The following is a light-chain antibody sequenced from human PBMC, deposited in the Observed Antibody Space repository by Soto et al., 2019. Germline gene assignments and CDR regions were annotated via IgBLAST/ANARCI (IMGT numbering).Light chain of an antibody. Sequence: QSALTQPPSASGSPGQSVTISCTGTSSDVGGYNYVSWYQRNPGKAPRLMIYENIRRPSSIASRFSGSKSGNTASLTISGLRAEDEANYHCCAYAGNRIFVFGGGTKLTVL. V-gene: IGLV2-8*01. CDR3: CAYAGNRIFV. J-gene: IGLJ2*01. CDR2: ENI. CDR1: SSDVGGYNY.